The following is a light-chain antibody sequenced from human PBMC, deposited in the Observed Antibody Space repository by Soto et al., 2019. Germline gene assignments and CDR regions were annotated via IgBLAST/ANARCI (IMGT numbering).Light chain of an antibody. CDR1: QSISSR. Sequence: DIQMTQSPSTLSASVGDRVTITCRASQSISSRLAWYQQKPGKVPKLLIYKASSLESGVPSRFSGSGSGTEFTLSISSLQPDDFATYYCQQYDSYSWTFGQWTNVEI. CDR2: KAS. V-gene: IGKV1-5*03. CDR3: QQYDSYSWT. J-gene: IGKJ1*01.